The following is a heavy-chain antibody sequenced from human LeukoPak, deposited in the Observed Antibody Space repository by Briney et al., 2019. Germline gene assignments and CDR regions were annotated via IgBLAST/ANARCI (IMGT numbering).Heavy chain of an antibody. D-gene: IGHD3-22*01. V-gene: IGHV1-69*10. Sequence: ASVKVSCKASGGTFSSYAISWVRQAPGQGLEWMGGIIPIFGIANYAQKFQGRVTITADKSTSTAYMELSSLRSEDTAVYYCARDSDSSGYYYDYWGQGTLVTVSS. CDR3: ARDSDSSGYYYDY. J-gene: IGHJ4*02. CDR2: IIPIFGIA. CDR1: GGTFSSYA.